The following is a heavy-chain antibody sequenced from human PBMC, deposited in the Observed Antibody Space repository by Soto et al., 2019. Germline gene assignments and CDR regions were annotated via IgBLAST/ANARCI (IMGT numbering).Heavy chain of an antibody. V-gene: IGHV1-8*01. CDR3: ARGPVIVPAAMRRVFEKDYYYYYYMDV. Sequence: ASVKVSCKASGYTFTSYDINWVRQATGQGLEWMGWMNPNSGNTGYAQKFQGRVTMTRNTSISTAYMELSSLRSEDTAVYYCARGPVIVPAAMRRVFEKDYYYYYYMDVWGKGTTVTVSS. D-gene: IGHD2-2*01. CDR1: GYTFTSYD. J-gene: IGHJ6*03. CDR2: MNPNSGNT.